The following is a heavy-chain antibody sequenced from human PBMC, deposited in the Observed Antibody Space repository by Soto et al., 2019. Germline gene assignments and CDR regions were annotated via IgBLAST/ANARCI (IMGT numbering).Heavy chain of an antibody. CDR1: GGSISSYY. CDR3: ARHYCSGDNCYYFDY. V-gene: IGHV4-59*08. CDR2: IYYSGST. Sequence: PSETLSLTCAVSGGSISSYYWSWIRQPPGKGLEWIGYIYYSGSTNYNPSLESRVTISIDTSKNQFSLKLSSVTAADTAVYSCARHYCSGDNCYYFDYWGQGTLVTVSS. J-gene: IGHJ4*02. D-gene: IGHD2-15*01.